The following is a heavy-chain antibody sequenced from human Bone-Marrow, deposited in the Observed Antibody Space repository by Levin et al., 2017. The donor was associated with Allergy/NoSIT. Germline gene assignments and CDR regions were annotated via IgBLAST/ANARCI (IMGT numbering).Heavy chain of an antibody. CDR3: AKAISSSWPNFDY. CDR1: GYSFSSYW. J-gene: IGHJ4*02. D-gene: IGHD6-13*01. V-gene: IGHV5-51*01. Sequence: KAGGSLRLSCKGSGYSFSSYWIGWVRQMPGKGLEWLGIIYPGDSDTRYSPSFQGQVTISADKSISTAYLQWSSLKASDTAIYYCAKAISSSWPNFDYWGQGTLVTVSS. CDR2: IYPGDSDT.